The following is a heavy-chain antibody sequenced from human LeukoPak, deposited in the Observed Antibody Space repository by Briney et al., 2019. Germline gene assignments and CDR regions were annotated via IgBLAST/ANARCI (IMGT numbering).Heavy chain of an antibody. Sequence: GGSLRLSCAASGFTFSSYWMHWVRQAPGKGLVWVSRITSDGSSTSYADSVKGRFTISRDNAKNTLYLRMNSLRAEDTAVYYCVSGYSCFDYWGQGTLVTVSS. J-gene: IGHJ4*02. V-gene: IGHV3-74*01. CDR1: GFTFSSYW. D-gene: IGHD5-18*01. CDR2: ITSDGSST. CDR3: VSGYSCFDY.